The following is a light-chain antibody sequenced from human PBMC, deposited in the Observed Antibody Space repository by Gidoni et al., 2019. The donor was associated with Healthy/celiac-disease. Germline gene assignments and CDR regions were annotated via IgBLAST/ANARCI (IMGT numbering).Light chain of an antibody. Sequence: IKMTTSPSSLSASVGDRVTITCRASQSISSYLNWYQQKPGKAPKLLIYAASSLQSGVPSRFSGSGSGTDFTLTISSLQPEDFATYYCQQSYSTPFTFGQGTQLEIK. V-gene: IGKV1-39*01. CDR1: QSISSY. CDR2: AAS. CDR3: QQSYSTPFT. J-gene: IGKJ5*01.